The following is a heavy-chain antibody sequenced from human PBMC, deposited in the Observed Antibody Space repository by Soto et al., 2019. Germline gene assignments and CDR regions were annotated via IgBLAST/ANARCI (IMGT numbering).Heavy chain of an antibody. CDR1: GGSISSGGYY. CDR3: ATEAARRYSSGWY. CDR2: IYYSGST. V-gene: IGHV4-31*02. Sequence: SETLSLTCTVSGGSISSGGYYWSWIRQHPGKGLEWIGYIYYSGSTYYNPSLKSRVTISVDTSKNQFSLKLSSVTAADTAVYYCATEAARRYSSGWYWSQGTLVTVSS. D-gene: IGHD6-19*01. J-gene: IGHJ4*02.